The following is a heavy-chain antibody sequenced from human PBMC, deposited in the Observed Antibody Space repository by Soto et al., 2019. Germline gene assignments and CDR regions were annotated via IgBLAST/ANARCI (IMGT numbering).Heavy chain of an antibody. V-gene: IGHV4-4*02. CDR2: VYHSGST. CDR1: GGSISSSNW. CDR3: VRSGTSSGRFSDY. D-gene: IGHD2-15*01. Sequence: SETLSLTCDVSGGSISSSNWWTCVRQPPGKGLEWIGEVYHSGSTNFNPSLKSRVTISVDKSKNQISLKLNSVTAADTAMYYCVRSGTSSGRFSDYWGQGTLVTVSS. J-gene: IGHJ4*02.